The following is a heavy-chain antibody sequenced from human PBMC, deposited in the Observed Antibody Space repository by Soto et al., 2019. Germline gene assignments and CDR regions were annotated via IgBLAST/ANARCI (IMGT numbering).Heavy chain of an antibody. CDR3: AAWYRSHWFDY. J-gene: IGHJ4*02. V-gene: IGHV3-7*05. CDR1: GFSISTYW. CDR2: IKYDDSEK. D-gene: IGHD6-13*01. Sequence: EVQLGESGGDFVQPGGSLRLSCAAFGFSISTYWMGWVRQFPGKGLEWVANIKYDDSEKPYMDSVEGRFTISRDNAKNTLYLQMNRLRVDDTAVSYSAAWYRSHWFDYWGQGTLVTVSS.